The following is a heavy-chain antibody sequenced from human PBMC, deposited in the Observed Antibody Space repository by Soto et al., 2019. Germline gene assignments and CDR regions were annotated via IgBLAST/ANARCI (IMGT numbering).Heavy chain of an antibody. J-gene: IGHJ4*02. Sequence: EMQLLESGGGLVQPGGSLRLSCAASGFTFSSFAMSWVRQAPGKGLDWVSAISGSGGSTYSADSVKGRFTISRDNSKNTLYLQMSSLRAEDTAVYYCVRATYFSDSSGYTRCFDYWGQGTLVTVSS. V-gene: IGHV3-23*01. CDR1: GFTFSSFA. D-gene: IGHD3-22*01. CDR3: VRATYFSDSSGYTRCFDY. CDR2: ISGSGGST.